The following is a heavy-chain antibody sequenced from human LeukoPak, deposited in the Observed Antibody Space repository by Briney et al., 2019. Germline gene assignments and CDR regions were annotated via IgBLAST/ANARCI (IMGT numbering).Heavy chain of an antibody. J-gene: IGHJ5*02. CDR2: INTNTGNP. Sequence: ASVKVSCKASGYTFTSYAMNWVRQAPGQGLEWMGWINTNTGNPTYAQGFTGRFVFSLDTSVSTAYLQISSLKAEDTAVYYCARAPADIVVVVAATLGWFDPWGQGTLVTVSS. D-gene: IGHD2-15*01. CDR3: ARAPADIVVVVAATLGWFDP. V-gene: IGHV7-4-1*02. CDR1: GYTFTSYA.